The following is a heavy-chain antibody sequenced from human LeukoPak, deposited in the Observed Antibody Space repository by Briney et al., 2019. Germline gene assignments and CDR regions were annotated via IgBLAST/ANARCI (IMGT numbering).Heavy chain of an antibody. J-gene: IGHJ4*02. D-gene: IGHD3-22*01. V-gene: IGHV4-38-2*01. CDR1: GYSIRSGHY. Sequence: PSETLSPTCAVSGYSIRSGHYWGWIRQSPGKGLEWIGIINHSGITEYNPSLKSRVTLSVDTSKNQFSLQLRSVTAADRALYYCARSGDYIKEGFDYWGQGTQVTVSS. CDR2: INHSGIT. CDR3: ARSGDYIKEGFDY.